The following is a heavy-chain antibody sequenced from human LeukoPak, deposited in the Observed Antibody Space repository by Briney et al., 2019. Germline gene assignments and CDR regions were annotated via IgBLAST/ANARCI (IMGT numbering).Heavy chain of an antibody. CDR1: GGSISSYY. CDR3: ARESMAAADHYFDF. Sequence: SETLSLTCTVPGGSISSYYWSWIRHPPGKGLEWIGYVYYSGSTNYNPSLKGRVTMSVDTSKNQFSLKLSSVTAADTAVYYCARESMAAADHYFDFWGHGTLVTVSS. CDR2: VYYSGST. V-gene: IGHV4-59*01. J-gene: IGHJ4*01. D-gene: IGHD6-13*01.